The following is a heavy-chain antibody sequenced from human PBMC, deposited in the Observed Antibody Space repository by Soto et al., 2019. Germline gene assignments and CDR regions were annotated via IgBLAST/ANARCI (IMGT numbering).Heavy chain of an antibody. CDR1: GGTFSSYA. J-gene: IGHJ4*02. V-gene: IGHV1-69*13. D-gene: IGHD6-19*01. CDR3: ARVGIAVAGTLDY. Sequence: SVKVSCKASGGTFSSYAISWVRQAPGQGLEWMGGIIPIFGTANYAQKFQGRVTITADESTSTAYMELSSLRSEDTAVYYCARVGIAVAGTLDYWGQGTLVTVSS. CDR2: IIPIFGTA.